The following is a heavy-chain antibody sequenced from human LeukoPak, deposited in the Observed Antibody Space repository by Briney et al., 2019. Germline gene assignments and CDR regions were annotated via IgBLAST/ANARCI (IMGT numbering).Heavy chain of an antibody. CDR3: TRDPEALDY. Sequence: GGSLRLSCAASGFTFSSYAMSWVRQAPGKGLEWISYIRKITTTTYYADSVRGRFASSRDNAKNAVYLQMNSLRDDDTAVYYCTRDPEALDYWGQGTLVTVSS. CDR2: IRKITTTT. J-gene: IGHJ4*02. V-gene: IGHV3-48*02. CDR1: GFTFSSYA.